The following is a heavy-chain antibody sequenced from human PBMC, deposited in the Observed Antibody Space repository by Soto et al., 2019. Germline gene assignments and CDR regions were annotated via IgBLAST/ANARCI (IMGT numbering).Heavy chain of an antibody. J-gene: IGHJ4*02. Sequence: QVQLQASGPGLVKPSETLSLTCTVSGGSINNYYWSWILQPPGKGLEWIGYIYYRGSTNYNPSLKSRVTISVDTSKNQCSLKLSSVTTADTAVYYCAIFMGNSVAPSYFDYWGQGTLVTVSS. CDR1: GGSINNYY. CDR2: IYYRGST. V-gene: IGHV4-59*01. D-gene: IGHD1-7*01. CDR3: AIFMGNSVAPSYFDY.